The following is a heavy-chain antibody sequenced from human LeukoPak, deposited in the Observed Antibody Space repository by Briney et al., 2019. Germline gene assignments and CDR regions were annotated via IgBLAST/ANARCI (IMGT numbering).Heavy chain of an antibody. CDR3: ARDRSYSFDY. CDR1: GFTLSSYW. CDR2: LNSGGM. J-gene: IGHJ4*02. Sequence: PGGSLRLSCAASGFTLSSYWMHWVRQAPGKGLVWVSRLNSGGMSYADSVKGRFTISRGNAKNTLYLQMNSLRAEDTAVYYCARDRSYSFDYWGQGTLVTISS. D-gene: IGHD2-15*01. V-gene: IGHV3-74*01.